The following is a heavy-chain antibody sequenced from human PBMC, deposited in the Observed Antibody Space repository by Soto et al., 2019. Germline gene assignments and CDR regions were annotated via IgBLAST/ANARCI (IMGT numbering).Heavy chain of an antibody. J-gene: IGHJ4*02. Sequence: SETLSLTCTVSGGSISSGGYYWSWIRQHPGKGLEWIGYIYYSGSTYYNPSLKSRVTISVDTSKNQFSLKLSSVTAADTAVYYCARSYYYDSSGYYHGYYFDYWGQGTLVTVSS. CDR3: ARSYYYDSSGYYHGYYFDY. CDR1: GGSISSGGYY. D-gene: IGHD3-22*01. CDR2: IYYSGST. V-gene: IGHV4-31*03.